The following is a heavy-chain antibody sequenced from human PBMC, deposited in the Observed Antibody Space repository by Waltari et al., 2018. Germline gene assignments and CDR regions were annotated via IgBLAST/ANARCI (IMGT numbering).Heavy chain of an antibody. CDR2: KNPNRSNT. V-gene: IGHV1-8*02. Sequence: QVQLVQSGAEVKKPGASVKVSCKASGYTFTSYDINWVRQATGQGFEWMGWKNPNRSNTGYAQKFQGRVTMTRNTSISTAYMERSSLRSEDTAVYYCARGHYYFDYWGQGTLVTVSS. J-gene: IGHJ4*02. CDR1: GYTFTSYD. CDR3: ARGHYYFDY.